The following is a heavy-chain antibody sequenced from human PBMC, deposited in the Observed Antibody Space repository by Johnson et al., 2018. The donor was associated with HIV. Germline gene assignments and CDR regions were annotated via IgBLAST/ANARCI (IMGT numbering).Heavy chain of an antibody. CDR3: ARDGRGEQLVDQGDAFDI. Sequence: VRLVESGGGLVQPGRSLRLSCAASGFTFDDYAMHWVRQAPGKGLEWVSGISWNSGSIGYADSVKGRFTISRDNAKNSLYLQMNSLRAEATALYFCARDGRGEQLVDQGDAFDIWGQGTMVTVS. CDR2: ISWNSGSI. J-gene: IGHJ3*02. D-gene: IGHD6-6*01. CDR1: GFTFDDYA. V-gene: IGHV3-9*01.